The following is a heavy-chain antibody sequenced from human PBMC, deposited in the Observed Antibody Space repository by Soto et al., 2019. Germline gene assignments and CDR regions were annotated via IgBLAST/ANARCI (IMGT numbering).Heavy chain of an antibody. J-gene: IGHJ5*02. CDR2: INPHGGST. Sequence: ASVKVSCKAPRDTFTSYYINWVRQAPGQGLEWMGVINPHGGSTAYAQKFKGRVTLTRDTSASTVYMEVSSLTSEDTAMYYCARSSGGNFGIIIDATNYSVPWRHGIPVTVYS. V-gene: IGHV1-46*01. D-gene: IGHD2-15*01. CDR3: ARSSGGNFGIIIDATNYSVP. CDR1: RDTFTSYY.